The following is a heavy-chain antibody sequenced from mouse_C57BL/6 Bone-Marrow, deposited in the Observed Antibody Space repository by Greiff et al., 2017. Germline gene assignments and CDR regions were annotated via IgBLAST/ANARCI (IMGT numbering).Heavy chain of an antibody. CDR2: IWSGGST. CDR1: GFSFTSYG. D-gene: IGHD1-1*01. Sequence: VQLVESGPGLVQPSQSLSITCTASGFSFTSYGVHWVRQSPGKGLEWLGVIWSGGSTDKNAAFISSLSIYKDNTMSEVFFKMNSLQAHDTAIYYCARDWRCGTDYSWFAYWYQGHLVTVSA. V-gene: IGHV2-2*01. J-gene: IGHJ3*01. CDR3: ARDWRCGTDYSWFAY.